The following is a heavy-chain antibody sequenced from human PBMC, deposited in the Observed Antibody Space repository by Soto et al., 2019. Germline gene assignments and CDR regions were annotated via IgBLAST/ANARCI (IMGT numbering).Heavy chain of an antibody. CDR1: GRTFSSYN. J-gene: IGHJ5*02. Sequence: EVQLVESGGGLVQPGGSLRLSCVASGRTFSSYNMNWVRQAPGKGLEWVSFITGTSSTIYYADSVKGRFTISRDNAKSTLARQMNTLRDEETGVYYCGSRCFNGGYWMVTWGQGGLVTVSS. CDR2: ITGTSSTI. CDR3: GSRCFNGGYWMVT. V-gene: IGHV3-48*02. D-gene: IGHD3-16*01.